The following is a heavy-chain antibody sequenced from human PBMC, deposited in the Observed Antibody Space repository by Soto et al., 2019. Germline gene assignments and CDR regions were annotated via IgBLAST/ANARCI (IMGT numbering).Heavy chain of an antibody. CDR3: ATSGHCGGLRCSSFDM. V-gene: IGHV3-23*01. CDR2: TGGSGDT. J-gene: IGHJ3*02. Sequence: EVQLLESGGGLVQPGGSLRLSCAASRFTLRNYVVNWVRQAPGKGLEWVSTTGGSGDTYYPDSVKGRFTISRDNSKNTVYLEMITMRAEDTAVYYCATSGHCGGLRCSSFDMCGQVTVVTVSS. D-gene: IGHD2-21*01. CDR1: RFTLRNYV.